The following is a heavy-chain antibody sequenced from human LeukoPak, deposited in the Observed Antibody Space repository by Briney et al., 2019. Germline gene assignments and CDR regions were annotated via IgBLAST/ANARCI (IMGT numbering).Heavy chain of an antibody. CDR2: ISYDGSNK. V-gene: IGHV3-30*18. D-gene: IGHD6-19*01. CDR3: AKDLSSGSRRAY. Sequence: PGRSLRLSCAASGFTFSTYGMHWVRQAPGKGLEWVAVISYDGSNKYYADSVKGRFTISRDNSKNTLYLQMNSLRAEDTGVYHCAKDLSSGSRRAYWGQGTLVTVSS. J-gene: IGHJ4*02. CDR1: GFTFSTYG.